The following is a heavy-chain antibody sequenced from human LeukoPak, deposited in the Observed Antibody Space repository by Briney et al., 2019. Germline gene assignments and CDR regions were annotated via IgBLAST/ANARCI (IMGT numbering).Heavy chain of an antibody. V-gene: IGHV3-43D*03. D-gene: IGHD1-26*01. Sequence: PGGSLRLSCAASGFTFDDYAMHWVRQAPGKGLEWVSLISWDGGSTYYADSVKGRFTISRHNSKNSLYLQMNSLRAEDTALYYCAKDGVGATRGYYFDYWGQGTLVTVSS. CDR1: GFTFDDYA. CDR3: AKDGVGATRGYYFDY. J-gene: IGHJ4*02. CDR2: ISWDGGST.